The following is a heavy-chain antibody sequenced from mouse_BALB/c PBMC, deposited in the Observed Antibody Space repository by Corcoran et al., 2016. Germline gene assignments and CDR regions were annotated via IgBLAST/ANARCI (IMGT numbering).Heavy chain of an antibody. V-gene: IGHV1-39*01. D-gene: IGHD1-1*01. CDR1: GYSFTGYI. J-gene: IGHJ4*01. CDR3: ARSYGSSLYAMDY. CDR2: INPYYGST. Sequence: EIQLQQAGPGLVKPGASVKISCKASGYSFTGYIMLWVKQSHGKSLEWIGNINPYYGSTSYNLKFKGKATLTVDKSSSTAYMQLNSLTSEDSAVYYCARSYGSSLYAMDYWGQGTSVTVSS.